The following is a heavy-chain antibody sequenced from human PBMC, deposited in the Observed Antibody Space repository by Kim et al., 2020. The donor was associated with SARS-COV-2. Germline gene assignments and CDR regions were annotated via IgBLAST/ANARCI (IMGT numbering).Heavy chain of an antibody. V-gene: IGHV4-4*02. CDR1: GGSISSSNW. CDR3: ARSLYDSSGVNAFDI. J-gene: IGHJ3*02. Sequence: SETLSLTCAVSGGSISSSNWWSWVRQPPGKGLEWIGEIYHSGSTNYNPSLKSRVTISVDKSKNQFSLKLSSVTAADTAVYYCARSLYDSSGVNAFDIWGQGTMVTVSS. CDR2: IYHSGST. D-gene: IGHD3-22*01.